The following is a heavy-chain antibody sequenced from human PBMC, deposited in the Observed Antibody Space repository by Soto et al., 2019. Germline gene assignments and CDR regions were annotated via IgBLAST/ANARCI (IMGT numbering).Heavy chain of an antibody. CDR2: ARNKANSYTT. CDR1: GFTFSDHY. J-gene: IGHJ5*02. D-gene: IGHD2-21*02. Sequence: EVQLVESGGGLVQPGGSLRLSCAASGFTFSDHYMDWVRQAPGKGLEWVGRARNKANSYTTAYAASVKGRFTVSRDDSKNSLYLQMNSLKIEDTAVYYCVRVGGHCDGDCSRWFDPWGQGTLVTVSS. CDR3: VRVGGHCDGDCSRWFDP. V-gene: IGHV3-72*01.